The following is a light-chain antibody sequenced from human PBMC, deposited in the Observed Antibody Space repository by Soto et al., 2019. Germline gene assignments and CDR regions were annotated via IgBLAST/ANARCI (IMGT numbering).Light chain of an antibody. Sequence: QSALTQPASVSGSPGQSITISCTGTSSDVGGYNYVSWYQQHPGKAPKLMIYGVSNRPSGVSNRFSGSKSGNTASLTISGLQAEDEADYYCSSYTSGSTGVVFGGGTKLTVL. CDR1: SSDVGGYNY. CDR3: SSYTSGSTGVV. J-gene: IGLJ2*01. V-gene: IGLV2-14*03. CDR2: GVS.